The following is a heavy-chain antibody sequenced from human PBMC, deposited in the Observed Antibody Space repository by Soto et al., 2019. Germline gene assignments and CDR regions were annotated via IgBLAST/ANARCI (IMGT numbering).Heavy chain of an antibody. CDR2: IIPLFGTT. J-gene: IGHJ6*02. CDR3: ALSGAKMAYYGMDV. D-gene: IGHD5-12*01. V-gene: IGHV1-69*13. Sequence: SVKVSCKASGGTFSSYAISWVRQAPGQGLEWVGGIIPLFGTTNYAQNFQGRVTITADESTRTAYMELSSLRSEDTAVYYCALSGAKMAYYGMDVWGQGTTVTVSS. CDR1: GGTFSSYA.